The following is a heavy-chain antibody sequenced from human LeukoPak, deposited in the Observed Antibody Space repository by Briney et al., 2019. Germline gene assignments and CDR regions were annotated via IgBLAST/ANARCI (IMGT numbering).Heavy chain of an antibody. D-gene: IGHD3-3*02. V-gene: IGHV3-23*01. CDR1: GFTFSSYA. J-gene: IGHJ4*02. CDR3: AKDHFWSGYPPYGSAGFFDY. CDR2: ISGSGGST. Sequence: GGSLRLSCAASGFTFSSYAMSWVRQAPGKGLEWVSAISGSGGSTYYADSVKGRFTISRDNSKNTLYLQMNSLRAEDTAVYYCAKDHFWSGYPPYGSAGFFDYWGQGTLVTVSS.